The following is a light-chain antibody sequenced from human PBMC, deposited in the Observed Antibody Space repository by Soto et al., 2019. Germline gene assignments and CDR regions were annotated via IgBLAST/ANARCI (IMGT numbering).Light chain of an antibody. CDR2: DVN. V-gene: IGLV2-14*03. CDR3: CAYSPSGTHV. J-gene: IGLJ1*01. Sequence: QSALTQPASVPGSPGQSITFSCTGTSSDVGSYDYVSWHQQHPSKAPKLIIYDVNNRPSGVPSRFSGSKSGNTASLIISGLQTEDEADYYCCAYSPSGTHVFGTGTKLTVL. CDR1: SSDVGSYDY.